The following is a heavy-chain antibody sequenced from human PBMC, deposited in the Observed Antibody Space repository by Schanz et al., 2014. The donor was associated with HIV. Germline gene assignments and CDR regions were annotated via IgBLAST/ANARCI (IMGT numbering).Heavy chain of an antibody. CDR2: MSYDGIRK. Sequence: QVHLVESGGGVVQPGRSLRLSCAASGLTFNSFGMHWVRQAPGKGLEWVAVMSYDGIRKNYADSVKGRFTISRDNSKNTLNLQMKSLRAEDTAVYYCAKDRNYYDSKYRGKGNYYYYYGMDVWGQGTTVTVSS. V-gene: IGHV3-30*18. J-gene: IGHJ6*02. CDR3: AKDRNYYDSKYRGKGNYYYYYGMDV. D-gene: IGHD3-22*01. CDR1: GLTFNSFG.